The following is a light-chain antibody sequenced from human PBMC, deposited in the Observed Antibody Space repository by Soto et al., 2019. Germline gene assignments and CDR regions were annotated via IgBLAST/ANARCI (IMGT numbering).Light chain of an antibody. Sequence: EIVMTQSPATLSVSPGERVTLSCRASQSVSRSLAWYQQKPGQAPRLLIYDASTRATGIPARFSGSGSGTEFTLTISSRQSEDFAVYYCQQYNNWPSFTFGPGTKVDIK. CDR2: DAS. CDR3: QQYNNWPSFT. J-gene: IGKJ3*01. CDR1: QSVSRS. V-gene: IGKV3-15*01.